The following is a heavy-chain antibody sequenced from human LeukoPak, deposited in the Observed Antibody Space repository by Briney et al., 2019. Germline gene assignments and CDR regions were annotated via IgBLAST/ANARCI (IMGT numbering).Heavy chain of an antibody. CDR2: ISSSGSTI. Sequence: TGGSLRLSCAASGFTFSDYYMSWIRQAPGKGLEWVSYISSSGSTIYYADSVKGRFTISRDNAKNSLYLQMNSLRAEDTAVYYCARAGDDNVARAVYSRGIGAFDIWGQGTMVTVSS. CDR3: ARAGDDNVARAVYSRGIGAFDI. J-gene: IGHJ3*02. V-gene: IGHV3-11*04. CDR1: GFTFSDYY. D-gene: IGHD4/OR15-4a*01.